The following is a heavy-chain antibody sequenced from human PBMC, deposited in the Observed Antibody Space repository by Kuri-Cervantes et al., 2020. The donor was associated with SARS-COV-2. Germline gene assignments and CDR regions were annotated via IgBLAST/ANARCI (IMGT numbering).Heavy chain of an antibody. Sequence: GGSLRLSCAASGFTFSTYSMTWVRQAPGKGLEWVSSISSSSSQRYYVDSVKGRFTISRDNAKNSLYLQMNSLGVEDTAVYYCAKTGRVSIFGVVSLGDAFDIWGQGTMVTVSS. V-gene: IGHV3-21*01. J-gene: IGHJ3*02. CDR1: GFTFSTYS. CDR3: AKTGRVSIFGVVSLGDAFDI. D-gene: IGHD3-3*01. CDR2: ISSSSSQR.